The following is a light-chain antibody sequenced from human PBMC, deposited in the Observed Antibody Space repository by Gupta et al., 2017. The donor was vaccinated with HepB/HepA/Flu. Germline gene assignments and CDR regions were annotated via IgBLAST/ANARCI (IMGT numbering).Light chain of an antibody. J-gene: IGKJ5*01. CDR1: QPIRSDY. Sequence: EIVLTQSPGTLSLSPGERATLFCRASQPIRSDYLAWYQQKPGQAPRLLISSASIRATGIPDRFTGSGSGTDFTLTISRLEPEDFAVYYCQQYGTSPRITFGQGTRLEIK. V-gene: IGKV3-20*01. CDR2: SAS. CDR3: QQYGTSPRIT.